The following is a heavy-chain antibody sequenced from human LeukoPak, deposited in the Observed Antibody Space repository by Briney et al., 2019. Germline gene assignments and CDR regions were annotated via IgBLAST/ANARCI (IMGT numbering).Heavy chain of an antibody. CDR1: GFIFSNYN. V-gene: IGHV3-48*04. Sequence: GSLRLSCATSGFIFSNYNMNWVRQAPGKGLEWVSYISSISSSTIYYADSVKARFTISRDNAKNSLYLQMNSLRAEDTAVYYCASGKYYFDYWGQGTLATVSS. CDR2: ISSISSSTI. J-gene: IGHJ4*02. CDR3: ASGKYYFDY.